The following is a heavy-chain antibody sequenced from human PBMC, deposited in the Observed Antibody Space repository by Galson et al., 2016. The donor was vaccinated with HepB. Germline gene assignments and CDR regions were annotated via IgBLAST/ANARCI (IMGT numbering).Heavy chain of an antibody. CDR3: ARRTVVPTAGNWFDP. D-gene: IGHD2-2*01. J-gene: IGHJ5*02. V-gene: IGHV4-39*07. Sequence: ETLSLTCTVSGGSISSSNYYWGWIRQPPGKGLEWIGSIYYSGSTYYNPSLKSRVTISVDTSKNQFSLNLGSVTAADTAVYYCARRTVVPTAGNWFDPWGQGTLVTVSS. CDR2: IYYSGST. CDR1: GGSISSSNYY.